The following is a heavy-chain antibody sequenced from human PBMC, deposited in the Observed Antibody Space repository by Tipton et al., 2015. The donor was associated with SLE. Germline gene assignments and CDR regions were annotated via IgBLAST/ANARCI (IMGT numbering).Heavy chain of an antibody. V-gene: IGHV1-18*01. CDR1: GYTFTSYA. D-gene: IGHD1-1*01. J-gene: IGHJ3*02. CDR3: AERYDTFEI. CDR2: INPYTGNT. Sequence: QLVQSGAEIKKPGASVKVSCKAPGYTFTSYAISWVRQAPGQGLEWMGWINPYTGNTDYAQKVQGRVTMTTDTSRGTADLDLRSLRPDDTAVYYCAERYDTFEIWGQGTMVSVSS.